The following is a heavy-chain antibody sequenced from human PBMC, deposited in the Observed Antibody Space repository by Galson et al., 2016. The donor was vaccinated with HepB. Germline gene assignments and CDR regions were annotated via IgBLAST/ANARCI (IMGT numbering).Heavy chain of an antibody. Sequence: SLRLSCAASGFFFSSYDMHWVRQAPGKGLEWVALIRYHGSEKYYGDSMKGRFTISRDNSKNTVYLQMNSLRAEDTAVYYCAKGRNYYDNSGYFADWGQGALVTVSS. CDR3: AKGRNYYDNSGYFAD. V-gene: IGHV3-33*03. J-gene: IGHJ4*02. CDR1: GFFFSSYD. CDR2: IRYHGSEK. D-gene: IGHD3-22*01.